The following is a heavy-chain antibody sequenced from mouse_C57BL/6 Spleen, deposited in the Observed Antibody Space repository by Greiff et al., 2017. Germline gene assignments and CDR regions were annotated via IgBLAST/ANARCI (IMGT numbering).Heavy chain of an antibody. Sequence: EVKLMESEGGLVQPGSSMKLSCTASGFTFSDYYMAWVRQVPEKGLEWVANINYDGSSTYYLDSLKSRFIISRDNAKNILYLQMSSLKSEDTATYYCARDRSYGSNLFDYWGQGTTLTVSS. D-gene: IGHD1-1*01. CDR1: GFTFSDYY. CDR3: ARDRSYGSNLFDY. J-gene: IGHJ2*01. V-gene: IGHV5-16*01. CDR2: INYDGSST.